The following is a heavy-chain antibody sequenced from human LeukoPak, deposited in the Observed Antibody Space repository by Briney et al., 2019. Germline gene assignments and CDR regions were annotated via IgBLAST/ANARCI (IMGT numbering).Heavy chain of an antibody. J-gene: IGHJ4*02. CDR1: GYTFTSYD. Sequence: GASVKVSCKASGYTFTSYDINWVRQATGQGLEWMGWMNPNSGNTGYAQKFQGRVTMTRDTSISTAYMELSRLRSDDTAVYYCRGADNSGYSRDDYWGQGTLVTVSS. D-gene: IGHD3-22*01. CDR3: RGADNSGYSRDDY. V-gene: IGHV1-8*02. CDR2: MNPNSGNT.